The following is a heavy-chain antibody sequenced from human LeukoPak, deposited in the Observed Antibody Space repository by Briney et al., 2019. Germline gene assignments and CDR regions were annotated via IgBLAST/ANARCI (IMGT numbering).Heavy chain of an antibody. V-gene: IGHV4-59*08. J-gene: IGHJ5*02. CDR3: ARRPGGLQDWLDP. D-gene: IGHD2-15*01. Sequence: SETLSLTCTVSGGSISSYYWSWIRQPPGKGLEWIGYIYYGGSTNYNPSLKSRLSISLDTSKNQFSLRLSPVTAADTAVYYCARRPGGLQDWLDPWGQGTLVTVSS. CDR1: GGSISSYY. CDR2: IYYGGST.